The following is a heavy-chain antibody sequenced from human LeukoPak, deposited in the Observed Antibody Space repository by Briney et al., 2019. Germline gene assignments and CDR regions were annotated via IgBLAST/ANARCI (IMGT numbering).Heavy chain of an antibody. J-gene: IGHJ6*03. CDR1: GYTFTGYY. CDR2: INPNSGGT. D-gene: IGHD6-6*01. V-gene: IGHV1-2*02. CDR3: ARGGGYSSSSVHYYYMDV. Sequence: GASVKVSCKASGYTFTGYYMHWVRQAPGQGLEWMGWINPNSGGTNYAQKFQGRVTMTRDTSISTAYMELSRLRSDDTAVYYCARGGGYSSSSVHYYYMDVWGKGTTVTVSS.